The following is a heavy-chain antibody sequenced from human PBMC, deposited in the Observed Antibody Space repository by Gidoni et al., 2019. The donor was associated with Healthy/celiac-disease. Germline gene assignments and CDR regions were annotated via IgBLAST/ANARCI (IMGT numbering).Heavy chain of an antibody. CDR3: AKAPNGASRIQLWIFDY. J-gene: IGHJ4*02. V-gene: IGHV3-23*01. Sequence: LSCAASGFTFSSYAMSWVRQAPGKGLEWVSAISGSGGSTYYADSVKGRFTISRDNSKNTLYLQMNSLRAEDTAVYYCAKAPNGASRIQLWIFDYWGQGTLVTVSS. CDR2: ISGSGGST. CDR1: GFTFSSYA. D-gene: IGHD5-18*01.